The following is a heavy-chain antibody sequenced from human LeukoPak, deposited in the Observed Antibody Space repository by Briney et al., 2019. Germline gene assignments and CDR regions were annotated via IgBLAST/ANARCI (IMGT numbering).Heavy chain of an antibody. Sequence: PGGSLRLSCAASGFTFSNYWMSWVRQAPGKGLGWVANIREDGSEKYYVDSVKGQFTISRDNAKNSLFLQMDSLRAEDTAVYYCARDLAGHYYGSGSSFDYWGQGTLVTVS. J-gene: IGHJ4*02. CDR1: GFTFSNYW. CDR2: IREDGSEK. V-gene: IGHV3-7*01. D-gene: IGHD3-10*01. CDR3: ARDLAGHYYGSGSSFDY.